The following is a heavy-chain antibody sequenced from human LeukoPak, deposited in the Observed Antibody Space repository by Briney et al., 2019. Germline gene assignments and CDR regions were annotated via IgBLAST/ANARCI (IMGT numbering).Heavy chain of an antibody. Sequence: GGSLRLSCAASGFTVTSNYMSWVRQAPGKGLEWVSVIYSDASTYYADSVKGRFTISRHNSKNTLYIQMNSLRTEDTALYYCARPNYVWRTYRGAIDVWGQGTTVTVSS. CDR3: ARPNYVWRTYRGAIDV. D-gene: IGHD3-16*01. CDR1: GFTVTSNY. CDR2: IYSDAST. V-gene: IGHV3-53*04. J-gene: IGHJ6*02.